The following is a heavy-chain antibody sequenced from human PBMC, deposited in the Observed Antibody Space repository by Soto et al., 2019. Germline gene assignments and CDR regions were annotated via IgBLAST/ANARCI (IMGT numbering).Heavy chain of an antibody. Sequence: QVQLVQSGPEVKKAGASVKVSCTAPTDYIFLAYGFDWVRQAPGQGLEWMGWISPKFGRTNYARTLQDRVTMTTDVSTNSVSMELRDLRSDDTAVYYCARDDCNGGSCDGGHYLDLCGRGTPISVSS. CDR3: ARDDCNGGSCDGGHYLDL. CDR2: ISPKFGRT. D-gene: IGHD2-15*01. J-gene: IGHJ2*01. V-gene: IGHV1-18*01. CDR1: DYIFLAYG.